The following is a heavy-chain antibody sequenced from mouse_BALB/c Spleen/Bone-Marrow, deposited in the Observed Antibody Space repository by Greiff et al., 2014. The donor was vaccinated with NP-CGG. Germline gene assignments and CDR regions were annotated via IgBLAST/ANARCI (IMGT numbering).Heavy chain of an antibody. D-gene: IGHD2-3*01. CDR3: TRDDGSFAY. J-gene: IGHJ3*01. CDR1: GYTFTSYW. CDR2: IYPSDSYT. Sequence: QVQLQQPGAELVRPGASVKLSCKASGYTFTSYWINWVKQRPGQGLEWIGNIYPSDSYTNYNQKFKDKATLTVDKSSSTAYMQLSSPTSEDSAVYCCTRDDGSFAYWGQGTLVTVSA. V-gene: IGHV1-69*02.